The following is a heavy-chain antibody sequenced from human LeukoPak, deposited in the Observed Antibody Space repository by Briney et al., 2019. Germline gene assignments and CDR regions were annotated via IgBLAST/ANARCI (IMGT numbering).Heavy chain of an antibody. V-gene: IGHV4-4*07. D-gene: IGHD2-2*01. CDR1: GGSISSYY. CDR2: IYTSGST. J-gene: IGHJ6*03. Sequence: PSETLSLTCTVSGGSISSYYWSWIRQLAGKGLEWIGRIYTSGSTNYNPSLKSRVTMSVDTSKNQFSLKLSSVTAADTAVYYCARMGYCSSTSCPKSSPYYYYYMDVWGKGTTVTVSS. CDR3: ARMGYCSSTSCPKSSPYYYYYMDV.